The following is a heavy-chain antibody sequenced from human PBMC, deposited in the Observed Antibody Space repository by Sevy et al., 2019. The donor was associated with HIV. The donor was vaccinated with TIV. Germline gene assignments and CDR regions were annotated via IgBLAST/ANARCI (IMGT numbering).Heavy chain of an antibody. D-gene: IGHD2-8*01. CDR2: ISSSGSSI. V-gene: IGHV3-48*03. CDR3: TRNGGAFDNGFDP. J-gene: IGHJ5*02. Sequence: GESLKIACTASGFTFSSYDMNLVRPAPGKGMEWVSKISSSGSSIYYADSVKGRFTISRDNAKNSLNLQMNSLRAEDTAVYYCTRNGGAFDNGFDPWGQGTLVTVSS. CDR1: GFTFSSYD.